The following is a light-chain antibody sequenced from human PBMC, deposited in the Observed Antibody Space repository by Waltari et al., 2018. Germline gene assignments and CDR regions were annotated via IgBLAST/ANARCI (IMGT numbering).Light chain of an antibody. V-gene: IGLV2-23*02. Sequence: QSALTQPASVSGSPGQSITISCTGTSSDVGNYKRVSWYQQHPGKAPKLMIYAVSKRPSGVSDRCSGSKSGDMAYLTISGLQPEDEAEYFCSSYAGSSKGVFGGGTKVTVL. CDR1: SSDVGNYKR. CDR3: SSYAGSSKGV. CDR2: AVS. J-gene: IGLJ2*01.